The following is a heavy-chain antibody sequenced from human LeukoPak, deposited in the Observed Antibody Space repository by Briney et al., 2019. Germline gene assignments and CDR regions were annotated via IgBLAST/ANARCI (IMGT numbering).Heavy chain of an antibody. CDR2: IGTSSSSI. D-gene: IGHD3-3*01. CDR3: ARGGNDFWSGYYN. CDR1: GFTFSSNS. Sequence: GGSLRLSCAASGFTFSSNSMNWVRQAPGKGLEWVSYIGTSSSSIYYEDSVKGRFTISRDNAKNSLYLQMNSLRAEDTAVYYCARGGNDFWSGYYNWGQGTLVTVSS. V-gene: IGHV3-48*01. J-gene: IGHJ4*02.